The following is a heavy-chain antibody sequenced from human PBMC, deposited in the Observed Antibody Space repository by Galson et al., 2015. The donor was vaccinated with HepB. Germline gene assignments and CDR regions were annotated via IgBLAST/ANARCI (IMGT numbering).Heavy chain of an antibody. Sequence: SLRLSCAASGFTFSTYAMSWVRQAPGKGLEWVANMKADGSERHYVDSVRGRFTISRDNAKNSLYLQMNSLRAEDTAVYYCGSRWADYWGRGTLVTVSS. CDR3: GSRWADY. J-gene: IGHJ4*02. V-gene: IGHV3-7*01. CDR2: MKADGSER. CDR1: GFTFSTYA. D-gene: IGHD4-23*01.